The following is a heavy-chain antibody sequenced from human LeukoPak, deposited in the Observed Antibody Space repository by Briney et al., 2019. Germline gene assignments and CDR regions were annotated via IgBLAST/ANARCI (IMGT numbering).Heavy chain of an antibody. CDR1: GGSISSYY. D-gene: IGHD3-16*02. J-gene: IGHJ5*02. Sequence: SETLSLTCTVSGGSISSYYWSWIRQPPGKGLEWIGYIYYSGSANYNPSLKSRVTISVDTSKNQFSLKLSSVTAADTAVYYCARGAPRDYIWGSCRYDWFDPWGQGTLVTVSS. V-gene: IGHV4-59*01. CDR2: IYYSGSA. CDR3: ARGAPRDYIWGSCRYDWFDP.